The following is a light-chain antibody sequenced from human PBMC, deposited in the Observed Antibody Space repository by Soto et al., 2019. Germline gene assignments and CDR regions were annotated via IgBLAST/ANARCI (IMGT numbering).Light chain of an antibody. CDR1: SSDVGSYNL. J-gene: IGLJ1*01. V-gene: IGLV2-23*01. Sequence: QSVLTQPASVSGSPGQSITLSCTGTSSDVGSYNLVSWYQQHPGKAPKLMIYEGSKRPSGVSNRFSGSKSGNTASLTISGLQAEDEADYYCCPSAGSSTPFGTGTKVTVL. CDR2: EGS. CDR3: CPSAGSSTP.